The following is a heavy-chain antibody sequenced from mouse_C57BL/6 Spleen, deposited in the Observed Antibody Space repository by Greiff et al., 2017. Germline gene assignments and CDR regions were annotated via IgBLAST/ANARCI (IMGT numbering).Heavy chain of an antibody. CDR1: GYTFTSYG. CDR2: IYPRRGNT. Sequence: VQLQQSGAELARPGASVKLSCKASGYTFTSYGISWVKQRTGQGLEWIGEIYPRRGNTYYNEKFKGKATLTADKSSSTAYMELRSLTSEDSAVYFCENRRGAYFDYWGQGTTLTVSS. CDR3: ENRRGAYFDY. V-gene: IGHV1-81*01. J-gene: IGHJ2*01.